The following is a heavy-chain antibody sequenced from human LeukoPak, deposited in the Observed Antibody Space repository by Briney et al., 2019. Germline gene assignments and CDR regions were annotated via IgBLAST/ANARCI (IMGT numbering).Heavy chain of an antibody. V-gene: IGHV3-30*04. CDR1: GFTFSSYA. CDR3: ARDQSTAEGGWYGFYFDY. Sequence: GRSLRLSCAASGFTFSSYAMHWVRQAPGKGLEWVAVISYDGSNKYYADSVKGRFTISRDNSKNTLYLQMKSLRAEDTAVYYCARDQSTAEGGWYGFYFDYWGQGTLVTVSS. CDR2: ISYDGSNK. D-gene: IGHD6-19*01. J-gene: IGHJ4*02.